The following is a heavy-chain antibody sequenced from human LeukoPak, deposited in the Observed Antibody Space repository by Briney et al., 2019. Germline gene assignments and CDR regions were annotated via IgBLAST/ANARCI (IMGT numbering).Heavy chain of an antibody. CDR2: VSSHGNDG. J-gene: IGHJ4*02. CDR1: EFTFSHFS. Sequence: GSLRLPRAISEFTFSHFSMHRVRQAPSQGLEWVAVVSSHGNDGYYADSVKGRFTISRDNSKNTLYLQIDSLRAEDTAIYYCTRDAYNFNDFDYWGQGTLVTVSS. D-gene: IGHD5-24*01. CDR3: TRDAYNFNDFDY. V-gene: IGHV3-30*16.